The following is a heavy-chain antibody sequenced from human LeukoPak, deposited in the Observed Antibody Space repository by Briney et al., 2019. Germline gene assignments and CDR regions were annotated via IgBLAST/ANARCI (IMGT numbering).Heavy chain of an antibody. CDR2: INHSGST. CDR3: VIGYYYHY. V-gene: IGHV4-34*01. Sequence: PSETLSLTCAVYGGSFSGYYWSWIRQPPGKGLEWIGEINHSGSTNYNPSLKSRVPISVDTSKNQFSLKLSSVTAADTAVYYCVIGYYYHYWGQGTLVTVSS. CDR1: GGSFSGYY. J-gene: IGHJ4*02.